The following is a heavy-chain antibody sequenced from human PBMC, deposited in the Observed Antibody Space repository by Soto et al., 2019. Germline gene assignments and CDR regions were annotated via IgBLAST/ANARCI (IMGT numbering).Heavy chain of an antibody. CDR1: GFNFNDAY. V-gene: IGHV3-7*03. Sequence: EVQLVESGGGLVQPGGSLRLSCAASGFNFNDAYMTWVRLAPGEGLEWVASINHDASEKNFVDSVRGRFTIARDNTARSVFLQMNSLRTDDTAVYYCAWGKGWLRFTSPSHWGQGTLVTVSS. D-gene: IGHD5-12*01. J-gene: IGHJ4*02. CDR2: INHDASEK. CDR3: AWGKGWLRFTSPSH.